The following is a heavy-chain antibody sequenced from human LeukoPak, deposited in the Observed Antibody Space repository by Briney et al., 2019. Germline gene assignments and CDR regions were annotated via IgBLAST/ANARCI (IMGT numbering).Heavy chain of an antibody. CDR1: GYSFTTYW. CDR2: INPGDSDI. D-gene: IGHD5-12*01. V-gene: IGHV5-51*01. CDR3: ARRLGGATGYAYYMDV. Sequence: ESLKISCKASGYSFTTYWIAWVRQMPGKGLDWMGIINPGDSDIKYSPSFQGQVTMSVDSSINTAYLQWSSLEASDTAMYYCARRLGGATGYAYYMDVWGKGTTVTVSS. J-gene: IGHJ6*03.